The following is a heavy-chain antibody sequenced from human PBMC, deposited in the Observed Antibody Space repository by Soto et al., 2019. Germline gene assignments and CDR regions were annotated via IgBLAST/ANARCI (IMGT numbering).Heavy chain of an antibody. CDR1: GFTFGNYD. J-gene: IGHJ4*02. Sequence: EVQLLESGGDLVQTGGSLRLSCASSGFTFGNYDMTWVRQAPGKGLEWVSTIRGRGVSGGSVYYADSVTSRFTISRDKYKNPLYLQMNSLRAEDSAVYYCATMDCSRISCNVGDPALAYCGQRTLLAVS. V-gene: IGHV3-23*01. D-gene: IGHD2-2*01. CDR2: IRGRGVSGGSV. CDR3: ATMDCSRISCNVGDPALAY.